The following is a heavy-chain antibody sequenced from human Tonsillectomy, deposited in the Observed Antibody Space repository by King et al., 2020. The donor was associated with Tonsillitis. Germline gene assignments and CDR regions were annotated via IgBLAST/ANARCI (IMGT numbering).Heavy chain of an antibody. CDR3: AGKGPRVATPYAFDI. J-gene: IGHJ3*02. V-gene: IGHV3-53*01. Sequence: VQLVESGGGLIQPGGSLRLSCAASGFTVNNNYMSWVRQAPGKGLEWVSVIYSGGSPYYADSVKGRFTIPRDNSKDTLYLQMNSLRAEDTAVYYCAGKGPRVATPYAFDIWGQGTMVTVSS. CDR1: GFTVNNNY. CDR2: IYSGGSP. D-gene: IGHD3-3*01.